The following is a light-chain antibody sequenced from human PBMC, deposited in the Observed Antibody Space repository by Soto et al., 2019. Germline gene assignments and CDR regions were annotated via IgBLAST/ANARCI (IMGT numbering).Light chain of an antibody. V-gene: IGKV1-39*01. Sequence: DIQMTQSPSSLSASVGDRVTITCRARQSISSYLNWYQQKPGKAPKLLIYAASSLQSGVPSRFSSSGSTTDSTLTISRLQPEDSATYYCQRSYSTPTFGQGTKVEIK. CDR3: QRSYSTPT. J-gene: IGKJ1*01. CDR2: AAS. CDR1: QSISSY.